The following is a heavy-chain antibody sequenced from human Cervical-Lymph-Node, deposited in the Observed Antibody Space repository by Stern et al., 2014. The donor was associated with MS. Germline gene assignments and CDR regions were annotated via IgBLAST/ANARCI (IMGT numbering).Heavy chain of an antibody. CDR3: ARHYSSSSSADY. J-gene: IGHJ4*02. CDR2: IKPGDSDT. Sequence: EVQLVESGVEVKKPGESLKISCKGSGYSFTNYWIGWVRQMPGKGLEWMGIIKPGDSDTRNRPPFQGQVTVSADKSTNTAYLQWSSLKTSDTAMYYCARHYSSSSSADYWGQGTLVTVSS. D-gene: IGHD6-6*01. CDR1: GYSFTNYW. V-gene: IGHV5-51*01.